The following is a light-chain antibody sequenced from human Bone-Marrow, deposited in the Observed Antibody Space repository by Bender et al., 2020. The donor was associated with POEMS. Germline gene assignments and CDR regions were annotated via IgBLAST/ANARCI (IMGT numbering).Light chain of an antibody. CDR1: KIGSKG. CDR2: ADS. V-gene: IGLV3-21*02. CDR3: QVWDAASDHHV. Sequence: SYVLTQPPSVSVAPGETATITCGGDKIGSKGVHWYQQSPGQAPVLVVFADSGRPSGIPERFSGANSGNTAALTISRVEAGDEADYYCQVWDAASDHHVFGTGTKVTVL. J-gene: IGLJ1*01.